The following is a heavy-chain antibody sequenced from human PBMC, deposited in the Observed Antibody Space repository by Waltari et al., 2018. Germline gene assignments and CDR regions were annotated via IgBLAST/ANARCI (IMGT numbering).Heavy chain of an antibody. CDR3: AREATYYYGSGSLGSFDY. D-gene: IGHD3-10*01. CDR2: INPNSGGT. Sequence: QVQLVQSGAEVKKPGASVKVSCKASGYTFTGSYMHWVRQAPGPGLEWMGRINPNSGGTNYAQKFQGRVTMTRDTSISTAYMELSRLRSDDTAVYYCAREATYYYGSGSLGSFDYWGQGTLVTVSS. V-gene: IGHV1-2*06. J-gene: IGHJ4*02. CDR1: GYTFTGSY.